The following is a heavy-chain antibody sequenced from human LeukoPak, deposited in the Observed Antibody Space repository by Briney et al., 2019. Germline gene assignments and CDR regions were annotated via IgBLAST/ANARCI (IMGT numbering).Heavy chain of an antibody. CDR3: AKDQGFMTTFGGVIDYFDY. V-gene: IGHV3-23*01. CDR2: ISGSGTST. CDR1: GFTFSNYG. Sequence: QAGGSLRLSCAASGFTFSNYGMSWVRQAPGKGLEWVSSISGSGTSTYYADSVKGRFTTSRDNSKNTLYLQMNSLRAEDTAVYYCAKDQGFMTTFGGVIDYFDYWGQGTLVTVSS. D-gene: IGHD3-16*02. J-gene: IGHJ4*02.